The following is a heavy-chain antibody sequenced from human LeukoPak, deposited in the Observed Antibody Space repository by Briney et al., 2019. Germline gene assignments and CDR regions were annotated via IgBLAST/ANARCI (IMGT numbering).Heavy chain of an antibody. J-gene: IGHJ5*02. CDR3: ARRERDGYNQNWFDP. Sequence: SETLSLTCTVSGGSISSYYWSWIRQPPGKGLEWIGYIYYSGSTNYNPSLKSRVTLSVDTSKNQFSLKLSSVTAADTAVYYCARRERDGYNQNWFDPWGQGTLVTVSS. CDR1: GGSISSYY. CDR2: IYYSGST. D-gene: IGHD5-24*01. V-gene: IGHV4-59*08.